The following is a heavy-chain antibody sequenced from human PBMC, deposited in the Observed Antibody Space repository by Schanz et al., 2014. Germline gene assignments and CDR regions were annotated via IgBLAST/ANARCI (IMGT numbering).Heavy chain of an antibody. J-gene: IGHJ4*02. V-gene: IGHV1-69*02. CDR1: GCTFKSYT. CDR2: IIPVLNIA. D-gene: IGHD3-10*01. CDR3: ARGRGFYDY. Sequence: QVQLVQSGAEVKKPGSSMKVSCKASGCTFKSYTVNWVRQAPGQGLEWMGKIIPVLNIATYAQRFQGRVSITADTATNTAYMELSSLTSEDTAVHYCARGRGFYDYWGQGTLVAVSS.